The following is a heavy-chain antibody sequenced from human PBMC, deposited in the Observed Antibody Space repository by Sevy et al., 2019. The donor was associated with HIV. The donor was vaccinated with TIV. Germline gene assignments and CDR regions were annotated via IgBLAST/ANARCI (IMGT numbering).Heavy chain of an antibody. V-gene: IGHV1-69*13. CDR1: GGTFSSYA. CDR3: ARGNGFYYDSGGYYIPDAFDI. J-gene: IGHJ3*02. D-gene: IGHD3-22*01. CDR2: IIPIFGTA. Sequence: ASVKVSCKASGGTFSSYAISWVRQAPGQGLEWMGGIIPIFGTANYAQTFQGRVTITADESTSTAYMELSSLRSEDTAVYYCARGNGFYYDSGGYYIPDAFDIWGQGTMVTVSS.